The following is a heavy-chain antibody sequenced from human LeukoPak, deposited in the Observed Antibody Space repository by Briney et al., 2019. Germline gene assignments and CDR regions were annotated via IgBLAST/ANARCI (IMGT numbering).Heavy chain of an antibody. D-gene: IGHD3-22*01. CDR3: ARVSDETSGYSLDY. V-gene: IGHV4-4*07. Sequence: SETLSLTCKVSGGSISDYYWSWIRQPAGKGLEWIGRVFNSMTTNYNPSLKSRVTMSVDTSKNQFSLKLSSVTAADTAVYYCARVSDETSGYSLDYWGQGTLVTVSS. CDR1: GGSISDYY. J-gene: IGHJ4*02. CDR2: VFNSMTT.